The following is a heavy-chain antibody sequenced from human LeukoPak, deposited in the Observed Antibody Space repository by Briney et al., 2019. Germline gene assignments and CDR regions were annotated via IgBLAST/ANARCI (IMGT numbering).Heavy chain of an antibody. D-gene: IGHD5-24*01. CDR2: ISWNSGSI. CDR1: GFTFEDYA. V-gene: IGHV3-9*01. CDR3: AKDRGRRWLQFDY. Sequence: GRSLRLSCAASGFTFEDYAMHWVRQAPGKGLEWVSGISWNSGSIGYADSVKGRFTISRDNAKNSLYLQMNSLRAEDTALYYCAKDRGRRWLQFDYWGQGTLVTVSS. J-gene: IGHJ4*02.